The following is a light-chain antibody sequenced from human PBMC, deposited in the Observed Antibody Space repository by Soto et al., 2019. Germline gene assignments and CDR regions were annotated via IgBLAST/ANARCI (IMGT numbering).Light chain of an antibody. V-gene: IGKV3-20*01. J-gene: IGKJ1*01. CDR1: QSVSSSY. Sequence: EIVMTQSPATLSVSPGERATLSCRASQSVSSSYLAWYQQKPGLAPRLLIYGASNRATGIPDRFSGSGSGTDFTLTISRLEPEDFAVHYCQQYGSSGTFGQGTKVDIK. CDR2: GAS. CDR3: QQYGSSGT.